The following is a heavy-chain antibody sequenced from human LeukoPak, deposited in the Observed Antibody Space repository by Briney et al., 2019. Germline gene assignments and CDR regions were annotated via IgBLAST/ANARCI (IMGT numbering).Heavy chain of an antibody. Sequence: SETLSLTCTVSGGSISSGSYYWSWIRQPPEKGLDWIDRYDYSGTTYYNPSLKSRVTISVDTSKNQFSLKLSSVTAADTAVYYCARLLPGYSSSWYMRFRFDPWGQGTLVTVSS. J-gene: IGHJ5*02. CDR1: GGSISSGSYY. CDR2: YDYSGTT. D-gene: IGHD6-13*01. CDR3: ARLLPGYSSSWYMRFRFDP. V-gene: IGHV4-39*07.